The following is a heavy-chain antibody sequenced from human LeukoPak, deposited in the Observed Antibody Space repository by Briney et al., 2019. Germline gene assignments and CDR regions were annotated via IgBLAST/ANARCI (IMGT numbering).Heavy chain of an antibody. CDR3: ARDVNYAFDY. CDR2: ISANSGNT. Sequence: ASVRVSCKPSGYSFTRNGISWVRQAPGQGLEWMAWISANSGNTNYAQNFQDRVTLTTDTSTSTAYMELRSLRSDDTAVYYCARDVNYAFDYWGQGTLVTVPS. J-gene: IGHJ4*02. CDR1: GYSFTRNG. V-gene: IGHV1-18*01. D-gene: IGHD3-16*01.